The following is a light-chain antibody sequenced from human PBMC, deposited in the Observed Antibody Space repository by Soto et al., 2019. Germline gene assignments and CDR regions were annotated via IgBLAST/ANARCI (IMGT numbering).Light chain of an antibody. Sequence: QSALTQPPSASGSPGQSVTISCIGTNSDVGAYDYVSWYQQHPGKAPKLMLYEVSKRPSGVPDRFSGSKSGNTASLTVSGLQADDEADYYCSSFAGSDRRVFGGGTKVTVL. CDR3: SSFAGSDRRV. J-gene: IGLJ2*01. V-gene: IGLV2-8*01. CDR2: EVS. CDR1: NSDVGAYDY.